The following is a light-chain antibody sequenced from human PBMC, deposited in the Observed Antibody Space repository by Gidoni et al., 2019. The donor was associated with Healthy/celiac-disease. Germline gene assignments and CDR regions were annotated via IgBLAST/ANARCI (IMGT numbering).Light chain of an antibody. CDR1: SSNIGSNT. J-gene: IGLJ3*02. Sequence: QSVLTQPPSASGTPGQRVTISCSGSSSNIGSNTVNWYQQLPGTAPKLLIYSNNQRPSGVPARFSGSKSGTSASLAISGLQSDDEADYYCAAWDDSLNGWVFGGGTKLTV. CDR3: AAWDDSLNGWV. V-gene: IGLV1-44*01. CDR2: SNN.